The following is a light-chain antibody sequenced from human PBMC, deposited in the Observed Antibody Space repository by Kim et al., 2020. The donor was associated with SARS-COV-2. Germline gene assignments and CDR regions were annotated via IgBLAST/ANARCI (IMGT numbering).Light chain of an antibody. Sequence: DIQMTQSPSSVSASVGDRVTITCRANQGISCWLAWYQEKLGKAAKLLIYAASSLQGGFPSRFSGSGSGKDFTLNISSQQPDDFATYYCQQANRFPWAFGQRTKGEFK. CDR2: AAS. CDR1: QGISCW. J-gene: IGKJ1*01. V-gene: IGKV1-12*01. CDR3: QQANRFPWA.